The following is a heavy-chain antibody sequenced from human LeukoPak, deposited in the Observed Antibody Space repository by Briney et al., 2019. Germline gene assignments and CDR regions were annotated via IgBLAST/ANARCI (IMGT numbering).Heavy chain of an antibody. J-gene: IGHJ4*02. Sequence: GAXVKVSCKAXGYTFSXYYMHWVRQAPGQGLEWMGWISPTNGATSNAQRFQGRVTMTRDTSISTAYMELSRLRSDDTAVYYCVRDALNWNYDYWGQGTLVAVSS. D-gene: IGHD1-7*01. CDR3: VRDALNWNYDY. V-gene: IGHV1-2*02. CDR2: ISPTNGAT. CDR1: GYTFSXYY.